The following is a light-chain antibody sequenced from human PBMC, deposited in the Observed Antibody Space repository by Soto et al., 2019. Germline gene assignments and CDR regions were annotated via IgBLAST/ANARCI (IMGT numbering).Light chain of an antibody. J-gene: IGLJ1*01. Sequence: QSALTQPASVSGSPGQSITISCTGTSSDVGGYNSVSWYQHHPGKAPKLMIYDVSNRPSGVSNRFSGSKSGNTASLTISGLKAEDEADYYCSSYASSATYVFGTGTKLTVL. V-gene: IGLV2-14*03. CDR1: SSDVGGYNS. CDR2: DVS. CDR3: SSYASSATYV.